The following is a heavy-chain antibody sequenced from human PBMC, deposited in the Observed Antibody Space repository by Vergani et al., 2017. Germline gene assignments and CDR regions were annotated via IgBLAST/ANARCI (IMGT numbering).Heavy chain of an antibody. J-gene: IGHJ4*02. V-gene: IGHV2-5*01. Sequence: QITLKESGPTLVKPTQTLTLTCTFSGFSLSTSGVGVGWIRQPPGKALEWRALIYWNDDKRYSPSLKSRPTITKDPSKNQVVLTMTNMDPVDTATYYCAHRPTKRSNRGGGNHPFDYWGQGTLVTVSS. CDR2: IYWNDDK. CDR3: AHRPTKRSNRGGGNHPFDY. CDR1: GFSLSTSGVG. D-gene: IGHD4-23*01.